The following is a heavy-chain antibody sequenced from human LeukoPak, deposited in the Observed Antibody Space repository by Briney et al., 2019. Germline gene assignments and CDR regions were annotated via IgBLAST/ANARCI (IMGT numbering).Heavy chain of an antibody. V-gene: IGHV4-4*07. D-gene: IGHD3-9*01. J-gene: IGHJ6*03. CDR3: ARHNGFDRGYYYYMDV. CDR1: GGFINSYY. Sequence: SETLSLTCTVSGGFINSYYWSWIRQPAGKGLEWIGRVYTSGITNYNPSLKSRITMSVDTSKNQFSLKLTSVTAADTAVYYCARHNGFDRGYYYYMDVWGKGTSVTVSS. CDR2: VYTSGIT.